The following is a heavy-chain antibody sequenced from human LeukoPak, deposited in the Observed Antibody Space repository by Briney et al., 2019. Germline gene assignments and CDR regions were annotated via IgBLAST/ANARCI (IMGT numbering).Heavy chain of an antibody. J-gene: IGHJ5*02. Sequence: SETLSLTCSVSGGSLNPYYWSYIRQSPGKGLEWIGNIHYSGRPNYNPSLKSRVTISLDTSKKQFSLKLHSVTAADTAVYYCARSWDNWNVVGIDAWGQGTLVTVSS. CDR3: ARSWDNWNVVGIDA. CDR2: IHYSGRP. CDR1: GGSLNPYY. D-gene: IGHD1-20*01. V-gene: IGHV4-59*12.